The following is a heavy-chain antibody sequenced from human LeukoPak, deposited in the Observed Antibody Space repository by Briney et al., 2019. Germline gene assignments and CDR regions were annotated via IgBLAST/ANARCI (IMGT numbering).Heavy chain of an antibody. J-gene: IGHJ4*02. CDR1: GYTFTGYY. Sequence: GASVKVSCKASGYTFTGYYMHWVRQAPGQGLEWMGWINPNSGGTNYAQKFQGRVTMTRDTSISTAYMELSRLRSDDTAVYYCARVAYCGGGCFFFDYWGQGTLVTVSS. CDR3: ARVAYCGGGCFFFDY. D-gene: IGHD2-21*02. CDR2: INPNSGGT. V-gene: IGHV1-2*02.